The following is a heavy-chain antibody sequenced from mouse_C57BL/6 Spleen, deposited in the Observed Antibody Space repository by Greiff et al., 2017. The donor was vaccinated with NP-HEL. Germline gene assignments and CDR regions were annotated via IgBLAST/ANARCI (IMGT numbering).Heavy chain of an antibody. CDR2: INPGSGGT. D-gene: IGHD1-1*01. CDR1: GYAFTNYL. CDR3: ARRGSSYFDV. V-gene: IGHV1-54*01. J-gene: IGHJ1*03. Sequence: QVQLQQSGAELVRPGTSVKVSCKASGYAFTNYLIEWVKQRPGQGLEWIGVINPGSGGTNYNEKFKGKATLTADKSSSTAYMQLSSLTSEDSAVYFCARRGSSYFDVWGTGTTVTVSS.